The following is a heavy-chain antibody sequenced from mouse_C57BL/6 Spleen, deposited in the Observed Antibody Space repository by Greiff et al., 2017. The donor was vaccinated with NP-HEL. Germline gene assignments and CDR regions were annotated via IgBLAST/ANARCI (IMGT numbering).Heavy chain of an antibody. V-gene: IGHV1-26*01. J-gene: IGHJ3*01. CDR3: ARSPAYYSNQPAWFAY. CDR1: GYTFTDYY. D-gene: IGHD2-5*01. Sequence: EVQLQQSGPELVKPGASVKISCKASGYTFTDYYMNWVKQSHGKSLEWIGDINPNNGGTSYNQKFKGKATLTVDKSSSTAYMELRSLTSEDSAVYYCARSPAYYSNQPAWFAYWGQGTLVTVSA. CDR2: INPNNGGT.